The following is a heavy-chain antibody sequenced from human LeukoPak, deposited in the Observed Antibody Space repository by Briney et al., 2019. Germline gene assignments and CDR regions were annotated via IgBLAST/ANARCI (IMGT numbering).Heavy chain of an antibody. Sequence: GGSLRLSCAASGFTVSSNYMTWVRQAPGKGLEWVSVIYSGGSTYYADSVKGRFTISRDNSKNTLYLQMNSLRAEDTAVYYCARVRGDTAVVMSDYYYYMDVWGKGTTVTVSS. CDR2: IYSGGST. CDR3: ARVRGDTAVVMSDYYYYMDV. CDR1: GFTVSSNY. D-gene: IGHD5-18*01. J-gene: IGHJ6*03. V-gene: IGHV3-53*01.